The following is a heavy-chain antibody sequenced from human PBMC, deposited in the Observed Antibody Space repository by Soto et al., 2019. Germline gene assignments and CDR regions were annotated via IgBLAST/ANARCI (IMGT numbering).Heavy chain of an antibody. Sequence: PVKVSCKASGGTSSSYTISWVRQAPGQGLEWMGGIVPIFGMKNYAQKFQGRLTITADTSTSTAYMDLNSLRTEDTAVYYCARVLGGMATVPFAYWGQGSLVTVSS. V-gene: IGHV1-69*10. CDR2: IVPIFGMK. J-gene: IGHJ4*02. CDR3: ARVLGGMATVPFAY. D-gene: IGHD4-4*01. CDR1: GGTSSSYT.